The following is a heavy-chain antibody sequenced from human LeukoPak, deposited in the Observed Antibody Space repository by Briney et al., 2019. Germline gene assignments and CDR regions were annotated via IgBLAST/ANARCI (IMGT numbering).Heavy chain of an antibody. V-gene: IGHV1-8*03. J-gene: IGHJ4*02. Sequence: ASVKVSCKASGYTFTSYGISWVRQATGQGLEWMGWMNPNSGNTGYAQKFQGRVTITRNTSITTAYMELSSLRSEDTAVYYCARGLSGSYQFYYFDYWGQGTLVTVSS. CDR3: ARGLSGSYQFYYFDY. CDR2: MNPNSGNT. CDR1: GYTFTSYG. D-gene: IGHD1-26*01.